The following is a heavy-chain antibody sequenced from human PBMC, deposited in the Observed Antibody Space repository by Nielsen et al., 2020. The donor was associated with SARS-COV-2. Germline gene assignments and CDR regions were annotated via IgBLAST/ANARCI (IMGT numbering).Heavy chain of an antibody. CDR1: GYSFTSYA. CDR3: ASGGVKLWSVGY. Sequence: ASVKVSCKASGYSFTSYAIHWVRQAPGQSLEWMGWINAGNGNTKYSQKFQGRVTMTRDTSTSTVYMELSSLRSEDTAVYYCASGGVKLWSVGYWGQGTLVTVSS. D-gene: IGHD5-18*01. V-gene: IGHV1-3*01. CDR2: INAGNGNT. J-gene: IGHJ4*02.